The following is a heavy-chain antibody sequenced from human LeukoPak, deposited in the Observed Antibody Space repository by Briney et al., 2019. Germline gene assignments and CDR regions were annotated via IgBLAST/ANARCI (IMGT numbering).Heavy chain of an antibody. CDR2: IHTSGST. CDR3: ARRDYSTGWSFDK. CDR1: GGSISNYQ. J-gene: IGHJ4*02. Sequence: SETLSLTCTVSGGSISNYQWTWIRQPAGKGLDWIGQIHTSGSTNYNPPLKSRVTMSIDTAENQVSLTMRSVTAADTALYYCARRDYSTGWSFDKWGQGTLVTVSS. D-gene: IGHD6-19*01. V-gene: IGHV4-4*07.